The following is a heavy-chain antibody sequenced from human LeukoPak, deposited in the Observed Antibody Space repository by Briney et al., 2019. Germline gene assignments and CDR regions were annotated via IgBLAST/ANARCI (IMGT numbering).Heavy chain of an antibody. Sequence: GGSLRLSCAASGFTFSSYWMSWVRQAPGKGLEWVANIKKDGSERYYVDSVKGRFTISRDNAKNSLYLQMNSLRAEDTAVYYCARHHWHYGSGNEFDYWGQGTLVTVSS. D-gene: IGHD3-10*01. CDR1: GFTFSSYW. J-gene: IGHJ4*02. CDR2: IKKDGSER. CDR3: ARHHWHYGSGNEFDY. V-gene: IGHV3-7*01.